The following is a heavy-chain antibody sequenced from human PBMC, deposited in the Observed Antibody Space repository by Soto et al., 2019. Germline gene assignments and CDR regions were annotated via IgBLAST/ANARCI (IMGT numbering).Heavy chain of an antibody. CDR2: IIPIFGTA. CDR3: ASSTECGGDCYMDY. CDR1: GGTFSSYA. Sequence: ASVKVSCKASGGTFSSYAISWVRQAPGQGLEWMGGIIPIFGTANYAQKFQGRVTITADESTSTAYMELSSLRSEDTAVYYCASSTECGGDCYMDYWGQGTLVTVSS. V-gene: IGHV1-69*13. J-gene: IGHJ4*02. D-gene: IGHD2-21*02.